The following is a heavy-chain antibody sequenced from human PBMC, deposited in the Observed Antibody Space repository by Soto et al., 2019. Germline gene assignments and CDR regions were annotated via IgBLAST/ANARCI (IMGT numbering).Heavy chain of an antibody. J-gene: IGHJ6*02. CDR3: ARQGTHCSSTSCYSPEYYYYYGMDV. V-gene: IGHV5-10-1*01. CDR1: GYSFTSYW. CDR2: IDPSDSYT. D-gene: IGHD2-2*01. Sequence: LKISCKGSGYSFTSYWISWVRQMPGKGLEWMGRIDPSDSYTNYSPSFQGHVTISADKSISTAYLQWSSLKASDTAMYYCARQGTHCSSTSCYSPEYYYYYGMDVWGQGTTVTVSS.